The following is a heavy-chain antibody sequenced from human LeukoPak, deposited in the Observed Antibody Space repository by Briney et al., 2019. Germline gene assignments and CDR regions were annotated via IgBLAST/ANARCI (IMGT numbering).Heavy chain of an antibody. D-gene: IGHD6-13*01. Sequence: SETLSLTCTVSGGSISSYYWSWIRQHPGKGLEWIGYIYYSGSTYYNPSLKSRVTISVDTSKNQFSLKLSSVTAADTAVYYCARVLGTTKQLGGYYFDYWGQGTLVTVSS. J-gene: IGHJ4*02. CDR1: GGSISSYY. CDR2: IYYSGST. V-gene: IGHV4-59*06. CDR3: ARVLGTTKQLGGYYFDY.